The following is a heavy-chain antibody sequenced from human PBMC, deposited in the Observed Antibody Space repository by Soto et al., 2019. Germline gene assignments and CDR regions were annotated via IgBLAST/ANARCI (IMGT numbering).Heavy chain of an antibody. J-gene: IGHJ1*01. CDR1: GGSVSGYY. CDR3: ARHPTIARFENGLDV. CDR2: IYYTGTT. Sequence: SETLSLTCTVSGGSVSGYYWSWIRQPPGKGLEWIGYIYYTGTTIYSPSLDRRVTLSVDTAKDQVSLKLTSVTPADTAVYYCARHPTIARFENGLDVWGQGTLVTVSS. V-gene: IGHV4-59*08. D-gene: IGHD1-1*01.